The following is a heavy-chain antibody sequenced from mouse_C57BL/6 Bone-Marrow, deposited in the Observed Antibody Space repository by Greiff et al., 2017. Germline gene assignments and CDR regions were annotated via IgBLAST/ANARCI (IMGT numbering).Heavy chain of an antibody. D-gene: IGHD1-1*01. Sequence: VQLKESVAELVRPGASVKLSCTASGFNIKNTYMHWVKQRPEQGLEWIGRIDPANGNTKYAPKFQGKATITADTSSNPAYLQLSSLTSEDTAIYYCARKAYYYGSSYRVYCDYWGQGTTLTVSS. CDR2: IDPANGNT. CDR3: ARKAYYYGSSYRVYCDY. CDR1: GFNIKNTY. V-gene: IGHV14-3*01. J-gene: IGHJ2*01.